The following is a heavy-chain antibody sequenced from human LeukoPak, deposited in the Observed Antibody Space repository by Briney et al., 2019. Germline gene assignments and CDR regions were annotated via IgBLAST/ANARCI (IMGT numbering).Heavy chain of an antibody. CDR2: IYYMGST. CDR3: ARVDPDSSSTLEVFDY. J-gene: IGHJ4*02. CDR1: GGSISIYY. Sequence: RSSETLSLTCTDSGGSISIYYWSWIRQPPGKGLEWIGYIYYMGSTNYNPSLKSRVTISVDTSKNQFSLKLSSVTAADTAVYYCARVDPDSSSTLEVFDYWGQGTLVTVSS. V-gene: IGHV4-59*01. D-gene: IGHD6-6*01.